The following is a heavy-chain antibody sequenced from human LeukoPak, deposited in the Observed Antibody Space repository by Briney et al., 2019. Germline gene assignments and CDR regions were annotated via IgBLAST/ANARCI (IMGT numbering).Heavy chain of an antibody. CDR2: IYTSGST. D-gene: IGHD2-15*01. V-gene: IGHV4-4*07. CDR3: VLTLGPERWYAFDI. Sequence: SETLSLTCTVSGGSISSYYWSWIRQPAGKGLEWIGRIYTSGSTNYNPSLKGRVTMSVDTSKNQFSLKLSSVTAADTAVYYCVLTLGPERWYAFDIWGQGTMVTVSS. CDR1: GGSISSYY. J-gene: IGHJ3*02.